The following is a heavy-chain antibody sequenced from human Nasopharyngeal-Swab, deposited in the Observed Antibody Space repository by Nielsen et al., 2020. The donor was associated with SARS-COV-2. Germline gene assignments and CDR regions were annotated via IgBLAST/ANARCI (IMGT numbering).Heavy chain of an antibody. CDR2: IYSGGSST. CDR3: AKEGFSSGWYSGGYFDL. V-gene: IGHV3-23*03. J-gene: IGHJ2*01. Sequence: GESLKISCAASGFTFSSYAMSWVRQAPGKGLEWVSVIYSGGSSTCYADSVKGRFTISRDNSKNTLYLQMNSLRAEDTAVYYCAKEGFSSGWYSGGYFDLWGRGTLVTVSS. CDR1: GFTFSSYA. D-gene: IGHD6-19*01.